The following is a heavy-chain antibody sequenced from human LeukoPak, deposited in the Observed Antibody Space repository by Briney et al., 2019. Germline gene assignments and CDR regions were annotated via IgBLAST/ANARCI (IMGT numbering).Heavy chain of an antibody. CDR1: GGSISSYY. V-gene: IGHV4-59*01. CDR3: ASLLNSSGLDY. CDR2: TYYSGST. D-gene: IGHD6-19*01. Sequence: SETLSLTCTVSGGSISSYYWSRIRQPPGKGLEWIGYTYYSGSTNYNPSLKSRVTISVDTSKNQFSLKLSSVTAADTAVYYCASLLNSSGLDYWGQGTLVTVSS. J-gene: IGHJ4*02.